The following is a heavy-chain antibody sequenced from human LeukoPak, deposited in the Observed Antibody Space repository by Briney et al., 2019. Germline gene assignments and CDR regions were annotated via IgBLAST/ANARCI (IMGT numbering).Heavy chain of an antibody. CDR3: ARVPSYYYDSSGLGAFDI. J-gene: IGHJ3*02. CDR2: IYYSGST. Sequence: SETLSLTCTVSGDSISSNYWSWIRQPPGKGLEWIGYIYYSGSTNYNPSLKSRVTVSVDTSKNQFSLKLSSVTAADTAVYYCARVPSYYYDSSGLGAFDIWGQGTMVTVSS. D-gene: IGHD3-22*01. V-gene: IGHV4-59*01. CDR1: GDSISSNY.